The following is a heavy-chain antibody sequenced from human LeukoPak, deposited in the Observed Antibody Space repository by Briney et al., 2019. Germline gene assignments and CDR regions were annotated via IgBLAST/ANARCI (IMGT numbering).Heavy chain of an antibody. CDR2: IYYSGST. CDR1: GGSISSYY. V-gene: IGHV4-59*08. J-gene: IGHJ6*02. D-gene: IGHD1-26*01. Sequence: PSETLSLTCTVSGGSISSYYWSWIRQPPGKGLEWIGYIYYSGSTNYNPSLKSRVTISVDTSKNQFSLKLSSVTAADTAVYYCARVAGAPRYYYYYGMDVWGQGTTVTVSS. CDR3: ARVAGAPRYYYYYGMDV.